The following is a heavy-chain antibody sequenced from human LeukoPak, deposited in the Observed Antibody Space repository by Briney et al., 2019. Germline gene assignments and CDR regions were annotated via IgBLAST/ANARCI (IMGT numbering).Heavy chain of an antibody. Sequence: PSETLSLTCTVSGGSISSSSYYRGWIRQPPGKGLEWIGSIYYSGSTYYNPSLKSRVTISVDTSKNQFSLKLSSVTAADTAVYYCARLGHIVVVVAATPANSNAFDIWGQGTMVTVSS. J-gene: IGHJ3*02. V-gene: IGHV4-39*01. CDR2: IYYSGST. D-gene: IGHD2-15*01. CDR1: GGSISSSSYY. CDR3: ARLGHIVVVVAATPANSNAFDI.